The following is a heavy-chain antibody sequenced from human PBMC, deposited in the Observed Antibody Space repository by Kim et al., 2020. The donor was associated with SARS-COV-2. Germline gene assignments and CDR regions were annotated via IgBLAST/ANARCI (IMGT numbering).Heavy chain of an antibody. J-gene: IGHJ5*02. CDR2: IYYSGST. D-gene: IGHD3-16*02. Sequence: SETLSLTCTVSGGSISSGDYYWSWIRQPPGKGLEWIGYIYYSGSTYYNPSLKSRVTISVDTSKNQFSLKLSSVTAADTAVYYCAREGELSNWFDPWGQGTLVTVSS. V-gene: IGHV4-30-4*01. CDR3: AREGELSNWFDP. CDR1: GGSISSGDYY.